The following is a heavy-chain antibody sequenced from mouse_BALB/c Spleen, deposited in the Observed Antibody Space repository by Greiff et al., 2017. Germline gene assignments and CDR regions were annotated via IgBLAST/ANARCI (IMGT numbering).Heavy chain of an antibody. Sequence: EVQLQQSGPELVKPGASVKMSCKASGYTFTSYVMHWVKQKPGQGLEWIGYINPYNDGTKYNEKFKGKATLTSDKSSSTAYMELSSLTSEDSAVYYCANSYYYGSPLFDYWGQGTTLTVSS. CDR2: INPYNDGT. V-gene: IGHV1-14*01. CDR1: GYTFTSYV. J-gene: IGHJ2*01. CDR3: ANSYYYGSPLFDY. D-gene: IGHD1-1*01.